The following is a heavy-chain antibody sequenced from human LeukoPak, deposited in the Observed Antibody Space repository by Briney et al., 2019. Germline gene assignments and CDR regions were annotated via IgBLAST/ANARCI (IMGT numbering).Heavy chain of an antibody. J-gene: IGHJ4*02. CDR3: TGHHQAYSRTY. V-gene: IGHV3-74*01. D-gene: IGHD6-13*01. Sequence: GGSLRLSCAASGFTFSSYWMHWVRQAPGKGLVWVSRISTDASSTTYADSVKGRFTISRDNAKDTLYLQMNSLRAEDAAVYYCTGHHQAYSRTYWGQGTLVTVSS. CDR2: ISTDASST. CDR1: GFTFSSYW.